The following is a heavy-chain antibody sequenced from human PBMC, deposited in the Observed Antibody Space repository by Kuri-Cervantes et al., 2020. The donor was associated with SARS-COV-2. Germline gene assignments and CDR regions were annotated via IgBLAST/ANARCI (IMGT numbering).Heavy chain of an antibody. J-gene: IGHJ4*02. V-gene: IGHV4-34*01. Sequence: GSLRLSCAVYGGSFSDYYWSWVRQPPGKGLEWIGEINHSGNTNYDPSLKSRVTISVDTSKNQFSLKLSSVTAADTAVYYCARHGNGASLFYWGQGTLVTVSS. D-gene: IGHD1-1*01. CDR2: INHSGNT. CDR3: ARHGNGASLFY. CDR1: GGSFSDYY.